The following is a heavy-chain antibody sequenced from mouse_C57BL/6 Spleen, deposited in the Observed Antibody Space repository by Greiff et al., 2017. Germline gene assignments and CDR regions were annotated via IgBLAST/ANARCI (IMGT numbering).Heavy chain of an antibody. CDR1: GYTFTDYE. V-gene: IGHV1-15*01. J-gene: IGHJ2*01. D-gene: IGHD1-1*01. CDR2: IDPETGGT. CDR3: TRSPYGHFDY. Sequence: QVHVKQSGAELVRPGASVTLSCKASGYTFTDYEMHWVKQTPVHGLEWIGAIDPETGGTAYNQKFKGKAILTADKSSSTAYMELRSLTSEDSAVYYCTRSPYGHFDYWGQGTTLTVSS.